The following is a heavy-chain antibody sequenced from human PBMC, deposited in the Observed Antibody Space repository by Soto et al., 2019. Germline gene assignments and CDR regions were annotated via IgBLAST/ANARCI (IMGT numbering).Heavy chain of an antibody. Sequence: QVQLVQSGAEVRKPGASVKVSCKASGYTFSTSGMSWLRQAPGQGLEWMGWSSTDNGDTNDAPKFQDRVTLTSDTSTSTVYMELRSLRSDDTAVYYCARAGAAPYYYYGMDVWGQGTRVTVSS. CDR3: ARAGAAPYYYYGMDV. V-gene: IGHV1-18*01. CDR2: SSTDNGDT. D-gene: IGHD2-15*01. CDR1: GYTFSTSG. J-gene: IGHJ6*02.